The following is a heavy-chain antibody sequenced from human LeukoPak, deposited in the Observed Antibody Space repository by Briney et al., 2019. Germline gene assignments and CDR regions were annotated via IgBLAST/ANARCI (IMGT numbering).Heavy chain of an antibody. J-gene: IGHJ6*03. CDR2: IYHSGST. CDR3: ARMGPPPMGYGYYQFYMDV. CDR1: GYSISSGYY. Sequence: SETLSLTCTVSGYSISSGYYWGWIRQPPGKGLEWIGSIYHSGSTYYNPSLKSRVTISVDTSKNQFSLKVTSVTAADTAVYYCARMGPPPMGYGYYQFYMDVWGTGTTVTISS. D-gene: IGHD3-10*01. V-gene: IGHV4-38-2*02.